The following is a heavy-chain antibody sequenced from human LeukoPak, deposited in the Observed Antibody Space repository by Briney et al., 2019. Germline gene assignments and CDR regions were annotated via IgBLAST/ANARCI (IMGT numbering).Heavy chain of an antibody. CDR1: GGSISSYY. CDR2: IHNSGNS. J-gene: IGHJ4*02. D-gene: IGHD3-22*01. Sequence: SETLSLTCTASGGSISSYYWSWVRQPPGKGLEWIGYIHNSGNSNYNRSLKSRVTISVDTSKNQFSLKVTSVTAADTAVYYCARGPPYYYDSSGYYRFDYWGQGTLVTVSS. CDR3: ARGPPYYYDSSGYYRFDY. V-gene: IGHV4-59*12.